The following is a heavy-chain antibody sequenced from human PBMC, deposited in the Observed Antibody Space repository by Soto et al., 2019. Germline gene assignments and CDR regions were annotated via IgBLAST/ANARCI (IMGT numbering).Heavy chain of an antibody. CDR2: ISSTGVTI. CDR1: GFSISDYY. CDR3: ALGSDLLTGDSKAFDS. Sequence: QVQLEQSGGGLVKPGGSLRLSCAASGFSISDYYMAWIRQTPGKGLEWVSYISSTGVTIYYADSVKGRFTISRDNAKNYLFLQMDSLRAEDAAVYYCALGSDLLTGDSKAFDSWGQGALVTVSS. D-gene: IGHD3-9*01. J-gene: IGHJ4*02. V-gene: IGHV3-11*01.